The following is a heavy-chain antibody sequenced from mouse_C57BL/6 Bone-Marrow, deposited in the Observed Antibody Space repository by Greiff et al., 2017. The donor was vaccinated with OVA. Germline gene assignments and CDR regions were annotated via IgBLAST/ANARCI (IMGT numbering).Heavy chain of an antibody. CDR3: ARSHLITTVVATNAMDY. CDR1: GYTFTSYG. D-gene: IGHD1-1*01. CDR2: IYIGNGYT. V-gene: IGHV1-58*01. J-gene: IGHJ4*01. Sequence: VQLQQSGAELVRPGSSVKMSCKTSGYTFTSYGINWVKQRPGQGLEWIGYIYIGNGYTEYNEKFKGKATLTSDTSSSTAYMQLSSLTSEDSAIYFCARSHLITTVVATNAMDYWGQGTSVTVSS.